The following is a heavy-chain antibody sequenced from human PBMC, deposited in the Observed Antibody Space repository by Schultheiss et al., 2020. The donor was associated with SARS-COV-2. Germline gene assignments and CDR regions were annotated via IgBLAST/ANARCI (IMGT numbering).Heavy chain of an antibody. V-gene: IGHV3-15*01. CDR2: IKSKTDGGTT. J-gene: IGHJ5*02. CDR1: GFTFSNAW. CDR3: AKESGGYSYGGRFDP. Sequence: GGSLRLSCAASGFTFSNAWMSWVRQAPGKGLEWVGRIKSKTDGGTTDYAAPVKGRFTISRDDSKNTLYLQMNSLRAEDTAVYYCAKESGGYSYGGRFDPWGQGTLVTVSS. D-gene: IGHD5-18*01.